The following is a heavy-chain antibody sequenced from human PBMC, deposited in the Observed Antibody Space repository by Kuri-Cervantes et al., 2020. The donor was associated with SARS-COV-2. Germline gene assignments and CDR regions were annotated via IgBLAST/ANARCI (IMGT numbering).Heavy chain of an antibody. Sequence: GESLKISCTASGFTFSDYWVHWVRQAPGKGLVWVSRINSDGTDTDYAASVKGRFTISRDNARNTLYLQMNSLRAEDTAVYYCARDGDYYDSSGYSHYYYGMDVWGQGTTVTVSS. CDR1: GFTFSDYW. CDR3: ARDGDYYDSSGYSHYYYGMDV. CDR2: INSDGTDT. J-gene: IGHJ6*02. V-gene: IGHV3-74*01. D-gene: IGHD3-22*01.